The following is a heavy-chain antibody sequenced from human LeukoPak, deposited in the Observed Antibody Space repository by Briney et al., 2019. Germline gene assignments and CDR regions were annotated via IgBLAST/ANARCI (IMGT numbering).Heavy chain of an antibody. CDR3: ASSLAAAGTVWFDP. Sequence: SETLSLTCAVYGGSFSGYYWSWIRQPPGKGLEWIGEINHSGSTNYNPSLKSRVTISVDTSKNQFSLKPSSVTAADTAVYYCASSLAAAGTVWFDPWGQGTLVTVSS. V-gene: IGHV4-34*01. J-gene: IGHJ5*02. CDR2: INHSGST. CDR1: GGSFSGYY. D-gene: IGHD6-13*01.